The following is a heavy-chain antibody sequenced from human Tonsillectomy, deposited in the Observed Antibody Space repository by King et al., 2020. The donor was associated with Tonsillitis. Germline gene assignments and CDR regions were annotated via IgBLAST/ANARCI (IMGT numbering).Heavy chain of an antibody. J-gene: IGHJ6*02. Sequence: VQLVESGGGLVQPGGSLRLSCAASGFTFSSYAMSWVRQAPGKGLEWVSPISGSGRSAYYADSVKGRFTISRDNSKNTLYLQMNSLRAEDTAVYYCAKDAVTGGWSDYYGMDVWGQGTTVTVSS. CDR3: AKDAVTGGWSDYYGMDV. CDR1: GFTFSSYA. V-gene: IGHV3-23*04. D-gene: IGHD2-15*01. CDR2: ISGSGRSA.